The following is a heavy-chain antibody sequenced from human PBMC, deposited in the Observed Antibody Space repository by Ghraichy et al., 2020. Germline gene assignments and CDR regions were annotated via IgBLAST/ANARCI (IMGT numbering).Heavy chain of an antibody. Sequence: GGSLRLSCAASGFTFSDHYMSWIRQSPGKGLEWVSYISSNGNTMYYADSVKGRFTLSRDNAKNSVFLQMNSLRAEDTAMYYCARGSSTGWYWGQGTLVTVSS. CDR2: ISSNGNTM. V-gene: IGHV3-11*01. CDR3: ARGSSTGWY. J-gene: IGHJ4*02. CDR1: GFTFSDHY. D-gene: IGHD6-19*01.